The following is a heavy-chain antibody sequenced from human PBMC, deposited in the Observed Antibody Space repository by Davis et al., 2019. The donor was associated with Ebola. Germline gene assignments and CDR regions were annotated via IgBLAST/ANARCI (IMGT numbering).Heavy chain of an antibody. CDR3: ARQAGTIPPYYFDY. CDR2: IDPSDSYT. CDR1: GYSFTSYW. Sequence: KVSCKGSGYSFTSYWISWVRQMPGKGLEWMGRIDPSDSYTNYSPSFQGHVTISADKSISTAYLQWSSLKASDTAMYYCARQAGTIPPYYFDYWGQGTLVTVSS. J-gene: IGHJ4*02. V-gene: IGHV5-10-1*01. D-gene: IGHD4-17*01.